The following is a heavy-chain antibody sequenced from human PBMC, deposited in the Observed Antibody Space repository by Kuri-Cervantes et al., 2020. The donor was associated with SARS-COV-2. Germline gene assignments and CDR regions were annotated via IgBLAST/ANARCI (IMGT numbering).Heavy chain of an antibody. CDR2: INWNGGST. Sequence: GESLKISCAASGFTFDDYGMSWVRQAPGKGLEWVSGINWNGGSTGYADSVKGRFTISRDSAKNSLYLQMNSLKTEDTAVYYCTRDTKYGGNAKYWGQGTLVTVSS. V-gene: IGHV3-20*04. CDR3: TRDTKYGGNAKY. J-gene: IGHJ4*02. D-gene: IGHD4-23*01. CDR1: GFTFDDYG.